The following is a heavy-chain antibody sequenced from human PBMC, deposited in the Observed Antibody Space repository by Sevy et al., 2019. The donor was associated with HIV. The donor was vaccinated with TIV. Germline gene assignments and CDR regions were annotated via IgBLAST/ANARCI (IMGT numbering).Heavy chain of an antibody. CDR2: ISHDGSNK. CDR1: GFTFSDYS. J-gene: IGHJ5*01. V-gene: IGHV3-30*04. Sequence: GGSLRLSCTASGFTFSDYSIHWVRQAPGKGLEWVAVISHDGSNKYYPESVKSRFTISRDNSKNTVYLQMNSLRAEDMAVYYCALELKRLLSGFDSRGQGTLVTVSS. CDR3: ALELKRLLSGFDS. D-gene: IGHD6-25*01.